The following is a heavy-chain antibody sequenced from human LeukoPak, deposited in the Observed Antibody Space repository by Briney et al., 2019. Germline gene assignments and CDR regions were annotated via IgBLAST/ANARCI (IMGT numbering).Heavy chain of an antibody. J-gene: IGHJ4*02. CDR1: GSTFSSYA. V-gene: IGHV3-30*02. CDR3: AKGRAKGSYYNIPFDY. D-gene: IGHD3-10*01. CDR2: IRYDGSNK. Sequence: PGGSLRLSCAASGSTFSSYAMSWVRQAPGKGLEWVAFIRYDGSNKYYADSVKGRFTISRDNSKNTLYLQMNSLRAEDTAVYYCAKGRAKGSYYNIPFDYWGQGTLVTVSS.